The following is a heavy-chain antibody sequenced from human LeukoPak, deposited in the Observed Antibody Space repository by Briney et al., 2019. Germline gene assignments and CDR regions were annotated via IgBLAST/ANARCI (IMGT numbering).Heavy chain of an antibody. J-gene: IGHJ4*02. V-gene: IGHV4-38-2*01. Sequence: SETLSLTCGVSGYSISRGYYWAWLRQPPGKGLEWIGTIYHIGSTYYTPSLGSRVTISVDTSKNEFSLNLKSVTAADTAFYYCARAGWIITSGIDYWGQGALVTVSS. CDR2: IYHIGST. D-gene: IGHD3-10*01. CDR3: ARAGWIITSGIDY. CDR1: GYSISRGYY.